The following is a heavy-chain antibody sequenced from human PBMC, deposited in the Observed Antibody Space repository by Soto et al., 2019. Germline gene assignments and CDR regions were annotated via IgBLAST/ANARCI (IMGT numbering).Heavy chain of an antibody. CDR3: ATRSSINIYGYSGYIIDY. J-gene: IGHJ4*02. CDR2: IYWNDNN. CDR1: GFSLSTTGEG. D-gene: IGHD5-12*01. V-gene: IGHV2-5*01. Sequence: SGPTLVNPLPALTLTCVFSGFSLSTTGEGVAWIRQPPGKALEWLALIYWNDNNRYSPSLKSRLTVTKDTSKNREVLTMTNIDPVYTATYFCATRSSINIYGYSGYIIDYWGQGWLVTVSS.